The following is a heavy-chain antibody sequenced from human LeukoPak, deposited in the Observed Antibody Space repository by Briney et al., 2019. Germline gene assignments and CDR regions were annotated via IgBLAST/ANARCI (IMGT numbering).Heavy chain of an antibody. CDR2: FSYSGST. Sequence: SETLSLTCTVSGASVSSHYWSWIRQPPGKGPEWIGYFSYSGSTNYNPSLKSRVTISVDTSKNQFSLNLSSVTAADTAVYYCARGQESYYDSSGYYYFDYWGQGTLVTVSS. D-gene: IGHD3-22*01. J-gene: IGHJ4*02. V-gene: IGHV4-59*02. CDR1: GASVSSHY. CDR3: ARGQESYYDSSGYYYFDY.